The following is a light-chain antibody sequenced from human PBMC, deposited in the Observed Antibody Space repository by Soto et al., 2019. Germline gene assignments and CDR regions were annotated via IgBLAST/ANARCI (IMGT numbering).Light chain of an antibody. J-gene: IGLJ1*01. CDR1: SSNIGGYNV. CDR2: EGI. Sequence: QSVLTQPASVSGSPGQSITISCSGTSSNIGGYNVVSWYQQHPGKAPKVIVYEGIKRPSGVSDRFSGSKSGNTASLTISGLQAEDEADYYCSSYTSSSTLYVFGTGTKVTVL. V-gene: IGLV2-14*02. CDR3: SSYTSSSTLYV.